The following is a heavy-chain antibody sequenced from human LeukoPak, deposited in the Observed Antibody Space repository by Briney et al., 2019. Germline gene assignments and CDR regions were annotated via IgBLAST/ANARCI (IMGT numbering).Heavy chain of an antibody. D-gene: IGHD3-10*01. CDR2: IYHSGST. CDR3: ARGADITSDWFDP. Sequence: SETLSLTCTVSGYSISSEYYWGWIRQPPGKGLEWIGSIYHSGSTFYNPSLKSRVILSVDTSKNQFSLRLSSVTAADTAVYYCARGADITSDWFDPWGQGTLVTVSS. V-gene: IGHV4-38-2*02. CDR1: GYSISSEYY. J-gene: IGHJ5*02.